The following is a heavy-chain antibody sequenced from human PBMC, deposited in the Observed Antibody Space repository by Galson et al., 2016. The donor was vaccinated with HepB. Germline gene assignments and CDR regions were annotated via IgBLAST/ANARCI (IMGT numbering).Heavy chain of an antibody. CDR3: AIDPSHWIENPFAL. D-gene: IGHD2-2*03. CDR2: ICGSCGDI. V-gene: IGHV3-23*01. J-gene: IGHJ4*02. Sequence: SLRLSCAASGFTFKNFGMTWVRQAPGKGLEWVSTICGSCGDIDYADSVQGRFTISRDNSKNILSLQMNSLRAEDTATYYCAIDPSHWIENPFALWGQGTLVTVSS. CDR1: GFTFKNFG.